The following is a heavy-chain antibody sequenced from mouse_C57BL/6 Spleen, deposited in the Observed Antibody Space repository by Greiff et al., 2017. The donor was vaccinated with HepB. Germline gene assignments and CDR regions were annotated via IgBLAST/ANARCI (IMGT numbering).Heavy chain of an antibody. CDR3: AFSLIYDGYFGAY. J-gene: IGHJ3*01. D-gene: IGHD2-3*01. Sequence: QVQLKESGPGLVQPSQRLSITCTVSGFSLTSYGVHWVRQSPGKGLEWLGVIWRGGSTDYNAAFMSRLSITKDNSKSQVFFKMNSLQADDTAIYYCAFSLIYDGYFGAYWGQGTLVTVSA. CDR2: IWRGGST. V-gene: IGHV2-5*01. CDR1: GFSLTSYG.